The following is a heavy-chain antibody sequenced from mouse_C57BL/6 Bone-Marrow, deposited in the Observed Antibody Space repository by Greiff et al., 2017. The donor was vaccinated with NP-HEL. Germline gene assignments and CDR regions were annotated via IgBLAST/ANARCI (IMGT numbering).Heavy chain of an antibody. D-gene: IGHD1-1*01. CDR1: GYTFTSYW. J-gene: IGHJ2*01. CDR3: ARLAPITTVGDY. V-gene: IGHV1-50*01. CDR2: IDPSDSYT. Sequence: VQLQQPGAELVKPGASVKLSCKASGYTFTSYWMQWVKQRPGQGLEWIGEIDPSDSYTNYNQKFKGKATLTVDTSSSTAYMQLSSLTSEDSAVYYCARLAPITTVGDYWGQGTTLTVSS.